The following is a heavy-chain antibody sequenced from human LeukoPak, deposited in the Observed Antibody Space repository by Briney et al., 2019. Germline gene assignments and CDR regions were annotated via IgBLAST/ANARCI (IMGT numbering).Heavy chain of an antibody. CDR3: AKVASSYKIRQESFDWFAP. Sequence: GGSLRLSCAASGFTFSSYGMHWVRQAPGKGLEWVAFIRYDGSNKYYADSVKGRFTISRDNSKNTLYLQMNSLRAEDTAVYYCAKVASSYKIRQESFDWFAPWGQGTLVTVSS. D-gene: IGHD6-13*01. V-gene: IGHV3-30*02. CDR2: IRYDGSNK. J-gene: IGHJ5*02. CDR1: GFTFSSYG.